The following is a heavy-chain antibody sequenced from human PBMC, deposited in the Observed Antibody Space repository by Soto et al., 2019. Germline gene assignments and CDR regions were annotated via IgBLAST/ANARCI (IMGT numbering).Heavy chain of an antibody. V-gene: IGHV1-8*01. J-gene: IGHJ4*02. Sequence: QVQLVQSGAEVKKPGASVKVSCQASGYTFSSYEINWVRQATGQGLEWMGWMKPNSGNTGYAQKFQGRVIMTWNTSISTAYMDVSSLRSEDTALYYCARREGQWLFHWGPGPLVTVSS. CDR2: MKPNSGNT. CDR3: ARREGQWLFH. D-gene: IGHD6-19*01. CDR1: GYTFSSYE.